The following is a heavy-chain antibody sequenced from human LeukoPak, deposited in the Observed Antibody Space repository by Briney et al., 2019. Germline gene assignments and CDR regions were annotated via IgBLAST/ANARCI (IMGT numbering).Heavy chain of an antibody. V-gene: IGHV3-74*01. CDR2: INSDGSST. CDR3: ARGRENWFDP. Sequence: GGSLRLSCAASGFXFSSYWIHWVRQAPGKGLMWVSRINSDGSSTSYADSVKGRFTISRDNAKNTLYLQMNSLRAEDTAVYYCARGRENWFDPWGQGTLVTVSS. CDR1: GFXFSSYW. J-gene: IGHJ5*02.